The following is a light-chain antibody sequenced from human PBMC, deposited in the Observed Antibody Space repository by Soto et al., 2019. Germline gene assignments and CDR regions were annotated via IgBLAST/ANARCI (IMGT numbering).Light chain of an antibody. CDR3: QQSYSTPPVT. J-gene: IGKJ2*01. CDR2: AAS. CDR1: QSISSY. V-gene: IGKV1-39*01. Sequence: DIQMTQSPYSLSASVGDRVTITCRASQSISSYLNWYQQNPGKAPKLLIYAASSLQSVVRSRFSGSGSGTDFTLTISSLQPEDFATYYCQQSYSTPPVTFGQGTKLEIK.